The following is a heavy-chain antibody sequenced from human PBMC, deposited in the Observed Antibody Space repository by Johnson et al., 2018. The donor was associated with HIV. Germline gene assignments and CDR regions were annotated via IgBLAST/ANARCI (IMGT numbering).Heavy chain of an antibody. CDR1: DFTFSNNA. D-gene: IGHD5-12*01. CDR3: AKEGRYVEGAFDI. V-gene: IGHV3-30*14. Sequence: QVQLVASGGGVVQPGSSLRLSCAASDFTFSNNAIHWVRRAPGKVLEWVAVISYDGTNTYYADSVRGRFTISRDNSRNTVSLQMIILRPKDTAMYYCAKEGRYVEGAFDIWGQGTMVTVSS. J-gene: IGHJ3*02. CDR2: ISYDGTNT.